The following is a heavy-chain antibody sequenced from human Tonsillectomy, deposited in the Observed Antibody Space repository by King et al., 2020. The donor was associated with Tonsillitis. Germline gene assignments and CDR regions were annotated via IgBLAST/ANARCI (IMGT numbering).Heavy chain of an antibody. CDR2: IQYDGGDK. J-gene: IGHJ4*02. Sequence: VQLVESGGGAVQPGGSLRLSCAASGFRFSSHGMHWVRQAPGKGLEWVAFIQYDGGDKYYAESVEGRFSVSRDNSENTLYMELNNLRADDTALYYCAKAGSGSASWYAPFDYGGQGTLVTVPS. V-gene: IGHV3-30*02. CDR3: AKAGSGSASWYAPFDY. CDR1: GFRFSSHG. D-gene: IGHD1-26*01.